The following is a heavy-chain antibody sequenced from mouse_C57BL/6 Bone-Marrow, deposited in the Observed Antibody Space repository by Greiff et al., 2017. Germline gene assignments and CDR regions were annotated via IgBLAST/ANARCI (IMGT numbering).Heavy chain of an antibody. J-gene: IGHJ3*01. D-gene: IGHD1-1*01. CDR1: GYTFTSYW. CDR3: ARESSYDWFAY. V-gene: IGHV1-69*01. Sequence: VQLKQPGAELVMPGASVKLSCKASGYTFTSYWMHWVKQRPGQGLEWIGEIDPSDSYTNYNQKFKGKSTLTVDKSSSTAYMQLSSLTSEDSAVYYCARESSYDWFAYWGQGTLVTVSA. CDR2: IDPSDSYT.